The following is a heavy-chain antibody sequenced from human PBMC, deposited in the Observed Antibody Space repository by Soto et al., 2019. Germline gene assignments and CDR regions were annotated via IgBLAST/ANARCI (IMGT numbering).Heavy chain of an antibody. D-gene: IGHD3-22*01. CDR1: GFTFSNYA. Sequence: QVQLVESGGGVVQPGRSLRLSCAASGFTFSNYAMHWVRQAPGKGLEWVAVISYDGNNKYYADSVKGRFTISRDNSRNTLYLQMNTLRAEDTAVYYCARDKFSGGYYYFYYWGQGTLVTVSS. CDR2: ISYDGNNK. CDR3: ARDKFSGGYYYFYY. V-gene: IGHV3-30-3*01. J-gene: IGHJ4*02.